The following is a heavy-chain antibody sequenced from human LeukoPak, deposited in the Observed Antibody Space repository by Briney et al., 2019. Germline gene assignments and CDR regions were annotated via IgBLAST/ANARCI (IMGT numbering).Heavy chain of an antibody. V-gene: IGHV4-39*01. CDR1: GGSISSSSYY. J-gene: IGHJ5*02. D-gene: IGHD2-2*01. Sequence: SETLSLTCTVSGGSISSSSYYWGWLRQPPGKGLEWIGEINHSGSTNYNPSLKSRVTISVDTSKNQLSLKLSSVTAADTAVYYCARQWAIVVVPAATNWFDPWGQGTLVTVSS. CDR2: INHSGST. CDR3: ARQWAIVVVPAATNWFDP.